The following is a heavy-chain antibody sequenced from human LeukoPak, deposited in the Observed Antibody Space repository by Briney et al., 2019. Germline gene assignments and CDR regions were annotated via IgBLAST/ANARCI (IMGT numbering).Heavy chain of an antibody. D-gene: IGHD6-19*01. CDR2: INPNSGSA. J-gene: IGHJ4*02. Sequence: ASVKVSCKASGYTFTDYYMHWLRQAPGQGLEWMGIINPNSGSASYAQEFQGRVTMTRDTSTSTVYMELSSLTSQNTAVYYCARGLYSGWYVYWGQGTLVTVSS. CDR1: GYTFTDYY. V-gene: IGHV1-46*01. CDR3: ARGLYSGWYVY.